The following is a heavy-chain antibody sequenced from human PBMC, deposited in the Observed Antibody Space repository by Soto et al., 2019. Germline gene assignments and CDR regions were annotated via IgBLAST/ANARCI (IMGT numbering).Heavy chain of an antibody. CDR3: ALEMSRITYFEY. J-gene: IGHJ4*02. V-gene: IGHV1-2*02. D-gene: IGHD1-20*01. Sequence: HLVQSGAEVKKPGASVKISCKASGYTFTDYSLHWVRQAPGQGLEWMGWINPNSGVTVEAQDFEGRVTMTRDTSINTVYMDLGLLNSADTAIYYCALEMSRITYFEYWGQGTLLTVSS. CDR1: GYTFTDYS. CDR2: INPNSGVT.